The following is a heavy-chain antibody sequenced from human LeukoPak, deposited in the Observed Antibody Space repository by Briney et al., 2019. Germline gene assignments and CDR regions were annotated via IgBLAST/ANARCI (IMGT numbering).Heavy chain of an antibody. V-gene: IGHV3-49*04. CDR1: GLTFGDYA. D-gene: IGHD2-2*02. J-gene: IGHJ4*02. CDR2: IRSKAYGGTT. CDR3: TRDGVGVVVPAAIDY. Sequence: GGSLRLSCTASGLTFGDYAMSWVRQAPGKGLEWVGFIRSKAYGGTTEYAASVKGRFTISRDDSKSIAYLQMNSLKTEDTAVYYCTRDGVGVVVPAAIDYWGQGTLVTVSS.